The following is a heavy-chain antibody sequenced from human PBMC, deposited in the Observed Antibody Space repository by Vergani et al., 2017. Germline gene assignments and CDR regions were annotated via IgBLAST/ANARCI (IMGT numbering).Heavy chain of an antibody. V-gene: IGHV3-64*01. J-gene: IGHJ4*02. D-gene: IGHD3-10*01. Sequence: EVQLVESGGGVVQPGGSLRLSCAASGFTFSSYAMHWVRQAPGKGLEYVSAISSNGGSTYYANSVKGRFTISRDNSKNTLYLQMGSLRAEDMAVYYCARVSRGLFDYWGQGTLVTVSS. CDR2: ISSNGGST. CDR3: ARVSRGLFDY. CDR1: GFTFSSYA.